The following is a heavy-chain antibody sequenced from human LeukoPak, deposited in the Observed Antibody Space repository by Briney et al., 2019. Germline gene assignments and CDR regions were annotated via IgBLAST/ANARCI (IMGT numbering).Heavy chain of an antibody. Sequence: GGSLRLSCAASGFTFSSYGMHWVRQAPGKGPEWVAVISYDGSNKYYADSVKGRFTISRDNSKNTLYLQMNSLRAEDTAVYYCARGTEDVLRYFDWLFDYWGQGTLVTVSS. V-gene: IGHV3-30*03. CDR1: GFTFSSYG. CDR3: ARGTEDVLRYFDWLFDY. J-gene: IGHJ4*02. D-gene: IGHD3-9*01. CDR2: ISYDGSNK.